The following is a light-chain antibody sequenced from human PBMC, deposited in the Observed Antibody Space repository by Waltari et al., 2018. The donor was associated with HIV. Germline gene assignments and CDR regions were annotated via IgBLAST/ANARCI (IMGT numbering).Light chain of an antibody. CDR2: DVS. V-gene: IGLV2-14*03. CDR1: ISDLCGSNY. Sequence: QSALPQHASVSGSPGQSITISCTGTISDLCGSNYVTLYQQHPGKAPTLMAYDVSNRPLGFSNRISGSKSGDTVSLTISGLQAEDEADYYCSSYTSSSWVFGGGTKLTVL. J-gene: IGLJ3*02. CDR3: SSYTSSSWV.